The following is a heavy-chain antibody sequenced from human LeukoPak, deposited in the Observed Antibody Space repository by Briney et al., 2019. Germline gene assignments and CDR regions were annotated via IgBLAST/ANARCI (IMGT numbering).Heavy chain of an antibody. Sequence: GGSLRPSCAASGFTFSSYWMHWVRQAPGKGLEWVSSISSTSSYIYYADSVKGRFTISRDNAKNSMYLQMNSLRAEDTAVYYCARASIAVAAGLQYWGQGTLVTVSS. CDR1: GFTFSSYW. J-gene: IGHJ4*02. D-gene: IGHD6-19*01. CDR2: ISSTSSYI. CDR3: ARASIAVAAGLQY. V-gene: IGHV3-21*01.